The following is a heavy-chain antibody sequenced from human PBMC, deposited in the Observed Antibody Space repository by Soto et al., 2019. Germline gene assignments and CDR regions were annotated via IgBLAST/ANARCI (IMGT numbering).Heavy chain of an antibody. D-gene: IGHD2-15*01. J-gene: IGHJ4*02. CDR2: ISYDGSNK. CDR3: ANDMCSGGSCYPLDS. Sequence: QVQLVESGGGVVQPGRSLRLSCAASGFTFSSYGMHWVRQAPGKGLEWVAVISYDGSNKYYADSVKGRFTISRDNSKNTLNVQMNSLRAEDTAVYYCANDMCSGGSCYPLDSWGQGTLVTVSS. CDR1: GFTFSSYG. V-gene: IGHV3-30*18.